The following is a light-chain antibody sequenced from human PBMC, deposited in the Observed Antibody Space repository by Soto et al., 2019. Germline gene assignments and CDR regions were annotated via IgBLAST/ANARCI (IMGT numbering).Light chain of an antibody. CDR1: SSDVGGHNF. Sequence: QSVLTQPPSASGSPGQSVTISCTGTSSDVGGHNFVSWYQQHPGKAPKLVIYEVIKRPSGVPDRFSGSKSGNTASLTVSGLQAEDEADYYCSSYAGNNNRVFGGGTQLTVL. V-gene: IGLV2-8*01. CDR2: EVI. CDR3: SSYAGNNNRV. J-gene: IGLJ3*02.